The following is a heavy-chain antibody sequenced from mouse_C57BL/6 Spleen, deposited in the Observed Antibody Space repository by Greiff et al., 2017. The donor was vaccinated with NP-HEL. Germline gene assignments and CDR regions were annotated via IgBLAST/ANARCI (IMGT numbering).Heavy chain of an antibody. Sequence: HVQRQQSGPELVQPVASSPISCKSSGYAFSSSWMNWVKQRPGKGLEWIGRIYPGDGDTNYNGKFKGKATLTADKSSSTAYMQLSSLTSEDSAVYFCARKDYYGSSYFDYWGQGTTLTVSS. J-gene: IGHJ2*01. CDR1: GYAFSSSW. CDR2: IYPGDGDT. V-gene: IGHV1-82*01. CDR3: ARKDYYGSSYFDY. D-gene: IGHD1-1*01.